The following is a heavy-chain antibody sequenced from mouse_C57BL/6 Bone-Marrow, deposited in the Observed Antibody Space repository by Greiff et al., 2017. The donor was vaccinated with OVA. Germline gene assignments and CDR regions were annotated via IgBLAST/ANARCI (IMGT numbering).Heavy chain of an antibody. J-gene: IGHJ4*01. CDR2: INPSTGGT. CDR3: ARSTLWLRRRYAMDC. CDR1: GYSFTGYY. D-gene: IGHD2-2*01. Sequence: VQLQQSGPELVKPGASVKISCKASGYSFTGYYMNWVKQSPEKSLEWIGEINPSTGGTTYNQKFKAKATLTVDKSSSTAYMQLKSLTSEDSAVYYCARSTLWLRRRYAMDCWGQGTSVTVSS. V-gene: IGHV1-42*01.